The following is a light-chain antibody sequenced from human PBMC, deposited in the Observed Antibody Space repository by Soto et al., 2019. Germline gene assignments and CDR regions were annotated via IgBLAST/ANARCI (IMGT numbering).Light chain of an antibody. V-gene: IGLV2-8*01. CDR1: SSVVGGLNY. Sequence: QSALTQPPSASGSPGQSVTISCTGSSSVVGGLNYVSWYQQLPGKAPKLMIYEVTKRPSGVPDRFSGSKSGNTASLTVSGLQAEDEADYFCSSYAGSNNLVFGGGTQLTVL. J-gene: IGLJ3*02. CDR2: EVT. CDR3: SSYAGSNNLV.